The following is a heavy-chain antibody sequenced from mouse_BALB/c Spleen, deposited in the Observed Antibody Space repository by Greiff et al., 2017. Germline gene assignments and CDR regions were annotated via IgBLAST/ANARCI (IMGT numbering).Heavy chain of an antibody. D-gene: IGHD3-2*01. Sequence: QVQLKESGAELVRPGSSVKISCKASGHAFSSYWMNWVKQRPGQGLEWIGQIYPGDGDTNYNGKFKGKATLTADKSSSTAYMQLSSLTSEDSAVYFCARSGEGQLGLRDAMDYWGQGTSVTVSS. J-gene: IGHJ4*01. V-gene: IGHV1-80*01. CDR2: IYPGDGDT. CDR1: GHAFSSYW. CDR3: ARSGEGQLGLRDAMDY.